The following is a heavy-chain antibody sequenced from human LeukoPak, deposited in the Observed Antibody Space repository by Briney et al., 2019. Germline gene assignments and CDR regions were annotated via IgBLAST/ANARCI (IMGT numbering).Heavy chain of an antibody. D-gene: IGHD4-17*01. CDR1: GFTFSSYA. J-gene: IGHJ4*02. V-gene: IGHV3-30-3*01. CDR3: ARGDPYGDYIHFDY. Sequence: PGGSLRLSCAASGFTFSSYAMHWVRQAPGKGLEWVAVISYDGSNKYYADSVKGRFTISRDNSKNTLYLQMNSLRAEDTAVYYCARGDPYGDYIHFDYWGQGTLVTVSS. CDR2: ISYDGSNK.